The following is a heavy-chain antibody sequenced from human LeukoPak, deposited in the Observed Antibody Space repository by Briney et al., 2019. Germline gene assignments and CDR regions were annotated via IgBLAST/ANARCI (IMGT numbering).Heavy chain of an antibody. CDR2: IFYSETT. CDR1: GGSVSSSSYY. V-gene: IGHV4-39*01. Sequence: SETLSLTCTVSGGSVSSSSYYWGWIRQPPGMGLEWVGSIFYSETTYYSPSLSSRITISVDTSTHQFSLKLSSVTAADTAVYFCARGQWLLPLDFWGQGILVTVSS. D-gene: IGHD6-19*01. J-gene: IGHJ4*02. CDR3: ARGQWLLPLDF.